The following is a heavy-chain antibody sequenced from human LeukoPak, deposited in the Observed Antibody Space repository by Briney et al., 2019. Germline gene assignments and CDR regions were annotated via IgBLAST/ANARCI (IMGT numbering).Heavy chain of an antibody. CDR3: ARGDSDFDWLYY. J-gene: IGHJ4*02. CDR1: GYTFTSYD. Sequence: ASVKVSCKASGYTFTSYDINWVRQATGQGLEWMGWMNPNSGNTGYAQKFQGRVTMTRNTPISTAYMELSSLRSEDTDVYYCARGDSDFDWLYYWGQGTLVTVSS. D-gene: IGHD3-9*01. V-gene: IGHV1-8*01. CDR2: MNPNSGNT.